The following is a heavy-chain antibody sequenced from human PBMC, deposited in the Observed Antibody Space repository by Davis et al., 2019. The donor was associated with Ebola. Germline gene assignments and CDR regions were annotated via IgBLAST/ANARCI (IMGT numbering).Heavy chain of an antibody. J-gene: IGHJ4*02. D-gene: IGHD3-3*01. CDR1: GFTFSSYW. Sequence: HTGGSLRLSCAASGFTFSSYWMHWVRQAPGKGLVWVSRINSDGSSTSYADSVKGRFTISRDNAKNTLYLQMNSLRAEDTAVYYCARDPAFIGDFWAGPFDYWGQGTLVTVSS. V-gene: IGHV3-74*01. CDR3: ARDPAFIGDFWAGPFDY. CDR2: INSDGSST.